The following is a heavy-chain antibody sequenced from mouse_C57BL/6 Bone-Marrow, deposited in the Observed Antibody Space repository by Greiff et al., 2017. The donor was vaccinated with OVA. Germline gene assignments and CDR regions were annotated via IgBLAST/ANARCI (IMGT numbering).Heavy chain of an antibody. CDR1: GFNIKNTY. J-gene: IGHJ3*01. Sequence: EVQLQQSVAELVRPGASVKLSCTASGFNIKNTYMHWVKQRPEKGLEWIGRIDPANGNTKYAPKFQGKATITADTSSNTAYLELSSLTSEDTAIYYCARIYYGNLEGFAYWGQGTLVTVSA. D-gene: IGHD2-1*01. CDR3: ARIYYGNLEGFAY. V-gene: IGHV14-3*01. CDR2: IDPANGNT.